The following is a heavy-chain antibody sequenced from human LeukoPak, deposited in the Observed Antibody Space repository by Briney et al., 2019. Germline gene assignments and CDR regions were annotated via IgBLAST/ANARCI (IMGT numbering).Heavy chain of an antibody. J-gene: IGHJ4*02. Sequence: PSETLSLXCTVSGGSISSGSYYWRWIRQPAGKGLEWIGRIYTSGITNYNPSLKSRVTISVDTSKNQSSLKLSSVTAADTAVYYCARDNEDSSGYSSGYWGQGTLVTVSS. CDR3: ARDNEDSSGYSSGY. CDR2: IYTSGIT. V-gene: IGHV4-61*02. CDR1: GGSISSGSYY. D-gene: IGHD3-22*01.